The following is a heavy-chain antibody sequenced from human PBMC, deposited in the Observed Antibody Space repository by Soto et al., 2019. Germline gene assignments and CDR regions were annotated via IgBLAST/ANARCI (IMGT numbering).Heavy chain of an antibody. D-gene: IGHD2-15*01. J-gene: IGHJ6*02. Sequence: GAAGNASCQDCGITLSSPAVPGRRPACGQNLEGIGWIVVGSGNTNYAQKFQERVTITRDMSTSTAYMELSSLRSEDTAVYYCAAGVGPSYKQHSYSYSAMDVWGQGTTVSVS. CDR3: AAGVGPSYKQHSYSYSAMDV. CDR2: IVVGSGNT. V-gene: IGHV1-58*01. CDR1: GITLSSPA.